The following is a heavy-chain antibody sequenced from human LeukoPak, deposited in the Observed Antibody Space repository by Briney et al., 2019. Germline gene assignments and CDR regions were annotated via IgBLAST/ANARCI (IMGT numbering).Heavy chain of an antibody. CDR1: GFTFSSYE. D-gene: IGHD3-10*01. V-gene: IGHV3-48*03. CDR3: ARDLGGGSGSPIFDY. Sequence: GGSLRLSCAASGFTFSSYEMKWVRQAPGKGLEWVSYISSSGSTIYYADSVKGRFTISRDNAKNSLYLQMNSLRAEDTAVYYCARDLGGGSGSPIFDYWGQGTLVTVSS. J-gene: IGHJ4*02. CDR2: ISSSGSTI.